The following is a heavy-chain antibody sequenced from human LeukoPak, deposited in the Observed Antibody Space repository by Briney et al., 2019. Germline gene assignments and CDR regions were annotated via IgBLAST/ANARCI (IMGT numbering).Heavy chain of an antibody. D-gene: IGHD2-15*01. Sequence: GASVKVSCKASGYTFTGYYMHWVRQAPGQGLEWMGWINANSGGTNYAQKFQGRVTMTRDTSISTAYMELSRLRSDDTAVYYCARLGYCSGGSCSRSYWYFDLWGRGTLVTVSS. CDR3: ARLGYCSGGSCSRSYWYFDL. J-gene: IGHJ2*01. CDR2: INANSGGT. V-gene: IGHV1-2*02. CDR1: GYTFTGYY.